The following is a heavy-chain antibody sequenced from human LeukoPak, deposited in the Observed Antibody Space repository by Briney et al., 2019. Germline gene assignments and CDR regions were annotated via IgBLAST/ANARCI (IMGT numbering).Heavy chain of an antibody. J-gene: IGHJ5*02. D-gene: IGHD6-19*01. Sequence: SETLSLTCTVSGVSISSSSYYWGWIRQPPGKGLEWIGSIYYSGSTYYNPSLKSRVTISVDTSKNQFSLKLSSVTAADTAVYYCARRAVAAGFDPWGQGTLVTVSS. CDR3: ARRAVAAGFDP. CDR2: IYYSGST. V-gene: IGHV4-39*01. CDR1: GVSISSSSYY.